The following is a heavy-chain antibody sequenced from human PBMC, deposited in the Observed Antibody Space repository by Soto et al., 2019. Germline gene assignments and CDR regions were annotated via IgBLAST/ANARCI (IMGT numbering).Heavy chain of an antibody. D-gene: IGHD7-27*01. CDR2: ISWDGGST. CDR3: GKPGGDSNWGGDYFDY. J-gene: IGHJ4*02. CDR1: GFTFDDYT. Sequence: EVQLVESGGVVVQPGGSLRLSCAASGFTFDDYTMHWVRQAPGKGLEWVSLISWDGGSTYYADSVKGRFTISRDNSKNSLYLQMNSLRTEDTALYYWGKPGGDSNWGGDYFDYWGQGTLVTVSS. V-gene: IGHV3-43*01.